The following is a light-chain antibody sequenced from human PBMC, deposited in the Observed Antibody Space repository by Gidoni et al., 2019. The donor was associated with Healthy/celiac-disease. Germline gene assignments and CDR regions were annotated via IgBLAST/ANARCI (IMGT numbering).Light chain of an antibody. CDR1: QSVSSSY. J-gene: IGKJ4*01. CDR2: GAS. Sequence: EIVLTQSPGTLSLSPGERATLSCRASQSVSSSYLAWYQQKPGQAPRLLIYGASSRATGIPDRFSGSGSGTDFTLTISRLGPEDFAVYYCQQYGSPTFGGGTKVEIK. CDR3: QQYGSPT. V-gene: IGKV3-20*01.